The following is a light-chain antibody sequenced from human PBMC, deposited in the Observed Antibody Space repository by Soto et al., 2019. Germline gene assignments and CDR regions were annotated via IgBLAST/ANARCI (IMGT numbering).Light chain of an antibody. V-gene: IGKV1-27*01. CDR1: QGISNY. CDR3: QKYNWPPCT. Sequence: DIQMTQSPSSLAASVGDRVTISCRASQGISNYLAWYQQKPGKVPKLLIYAASTLQSGVSSRFTGSGSGTDFTLTISSLQPEDVATYYCQKYNWPPCTFGPGTKVDIK. CDR2: AAS. J-gene: IGKJ3*01.